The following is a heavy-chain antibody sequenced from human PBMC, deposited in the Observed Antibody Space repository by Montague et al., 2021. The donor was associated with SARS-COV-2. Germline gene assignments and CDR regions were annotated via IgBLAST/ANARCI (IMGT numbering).Heavy chain of an antibody. J-gene: IGHJ4*02. D-gene: IGHD1-7*01. Sequence: ETLSLTCTVSGGSISGSNYYWAWIRQPPGKGLEWIGSIYYSGSTYDNPSLKSRVSISVDTSKNQFSLKLNSATAADTAVYYCARVLLELLGDCWGQGTLVTVSS. V-gene: IGHV4-39*01. CDR1: GGSISGSNYY. CDR2: IYYSGST. CDR3: ARVLLELLGDC.